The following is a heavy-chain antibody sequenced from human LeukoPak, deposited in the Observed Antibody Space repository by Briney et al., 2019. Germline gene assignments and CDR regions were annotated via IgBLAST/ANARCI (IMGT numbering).Heavy chain of an antibody. CDR2: ISYDGSNK. CDR3: ASPYDFWSGGPGDYFDY. CDR1: GFTFSSYA. V-gene: IGHV3-30-3*01. D-gene: IGHD3-3*01. J-gene: IGHJ4*02. Sequence: PGGSLRLSCAASGFTFSSYAMHWVRQAPGKGLEWVAVISYDGSNKYYADSVKGRFTISRDNSKNTLYLQMNSLRAEDTAVYYCASPYDFWSGGPGDYFDYWGQGTLVTVSS.